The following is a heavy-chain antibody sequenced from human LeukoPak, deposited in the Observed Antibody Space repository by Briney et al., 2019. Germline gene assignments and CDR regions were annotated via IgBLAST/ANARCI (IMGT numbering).Heavy chain of an antibody. Sequence: GGSLRLSCEASGFTFGSYAMYWVRQAPGKGLEWVAGIFGSGGSAHYADSAKGRFTISRDNSKDTVYLQINSLRAEDTAVYYCGKTTTGYSSGQKPAWPVDYWGQGTLVTVSS. V-gene: IGHV3-23*01. CDR2: IFGSGGSA. D-gene: IGHD6-19*01. CDR1: GFTFGSYA. J-gene: IGHJ4*02. CDR3: GKTTTGYSSGQKPAWPVDY.